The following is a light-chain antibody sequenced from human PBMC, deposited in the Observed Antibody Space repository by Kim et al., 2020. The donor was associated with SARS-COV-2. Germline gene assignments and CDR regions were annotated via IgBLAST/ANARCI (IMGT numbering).Light chain of an antibody. Sequence: PGKTARITWGGNNIGSKSVHWYQQKPGQAPVLVIYYDSDRPSGIPERFSGSNSGNTATLTISRVEAGDEADYYCQVWDSSSDHRVFGGGTQLTVL. V-gene: IGLV3-21*04. J-gene: IGLJ3*02. CDR3: QVWDSSSDHRV. CDR2: YDS. CDR1: NIGSKS.